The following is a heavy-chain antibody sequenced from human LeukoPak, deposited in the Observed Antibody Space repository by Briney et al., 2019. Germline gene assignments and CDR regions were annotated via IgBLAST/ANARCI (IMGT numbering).Heavy chain of an antibody. J-gene: IGHJ1*01. Sequence: SETLSLTFTVSGYSIGSGYYWGWIRQPPGKGLEWIGSIYHSGSTYYNPSLKSRVTISVDTSKNQFSLKLSSVTAADTAVYYCARGGQQLPEYFQHWGQGTLVTVSS. D-gene: IGHD6-13*01. CDR2: IYHSGST. CDR1: GYSIGSGYY. CDR3: ARGGQQLPEYFQH. V-gene: IGHV4-38-2*02.